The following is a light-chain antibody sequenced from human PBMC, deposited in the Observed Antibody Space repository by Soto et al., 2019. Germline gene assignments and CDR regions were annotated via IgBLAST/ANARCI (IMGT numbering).Light chain of an antibody. CDR1: QSVSSIY. J-gene: IGKJ2*01. Sequence: EIVLTQSPDTLSLSPGERATLSCRASQSVSSIYLAWYQQKPGQAPRLLIYRASSRATGIPDRFSGSGSGTDFTLTISRLEPEDFAVYYCQQYGGSPPYTFGQGTKLEIK. CDR2: RAS. CDR3: QQYGGSPPYT. V-gene: IGKV3-20*01.